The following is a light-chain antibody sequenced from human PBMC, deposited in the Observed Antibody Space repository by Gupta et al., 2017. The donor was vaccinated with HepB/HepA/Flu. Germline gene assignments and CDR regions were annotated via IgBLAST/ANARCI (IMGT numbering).Light chain of an antibody. CDR1: SGYSNYK. V-gene: IGLV9-49*01. J-gene: IGLJ2*01. CDR2: VGTGWIVG. Sequence: QPVLTQPPSASASLGASVTLTCTLSSGYSNYKVDWYQQRPGKGPRFVMRVGTGWIVGSKGDGIPDRFSVLGSGLNRYLTIKNIQEEDESDYHCGADHGSGSNFARGVFGGGTKLTVL. CDR3: GADHGSGSNFARGV.